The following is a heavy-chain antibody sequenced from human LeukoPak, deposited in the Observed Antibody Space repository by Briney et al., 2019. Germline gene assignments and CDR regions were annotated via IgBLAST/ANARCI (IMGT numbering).Heavy chain of an antibody. D-gene: IGHD3-22*01. V-gene: IGHV1-24*01. J-gene: IGHJ4*02. CDR2: FDPEDSET. CDR3: ATVPSNYYDSSGYYYRDY. Sequence: GASVKVSCKVSGYTLTELSMHWVRQAPGKGLEWMGGFDPEDSETIYAQKFQGRVTMTEDTSTDTAYMELSSLRSEDTAVYYCATVPSNYYDSSGYYYRDYWGQGTLVTVSS. CDR1: GYTLTELS.